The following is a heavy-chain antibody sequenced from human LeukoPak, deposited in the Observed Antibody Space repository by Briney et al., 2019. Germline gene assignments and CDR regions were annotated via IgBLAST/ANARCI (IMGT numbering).Heavy chain of an antibody. D-gene: IGHD3-10*01. CDR1: GFTFSSYA. Sequence: GGSLRLSCAASGFTFSSYAMNWVRQAPGKGLEWVSAISGSGDSTYYADSVKGRFTISRDNSKNTLYLQMNSLRAEDTAVYSCAKLAGGLLWFGDLLYFDYWGQGTLVTVSS. V-gene: IGHV3-23*01. CDR3: AKLAGGLLWFGDLLYFDY. J-gene: IGHJ4*02. CDR2: ISGSGDST.